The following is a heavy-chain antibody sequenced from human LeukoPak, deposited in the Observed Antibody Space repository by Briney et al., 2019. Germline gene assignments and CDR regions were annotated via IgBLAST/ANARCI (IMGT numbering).Heavy chain of an antibody. V-gene: IGHV1-3*01. Sequence: ASVTVSCTASGYTFTNYAIHWVRQAPGQRLEWMGWINAGNGNTKYSQKFQGRVTSTRDTSASTAYMYLSSLRSEDTAVYYCARLPYSSSAPFDYWGQGTLVTVSS. CDR1: GYTFTNYA. D-gene: IGHD6-6*01. J-gene: IGHJ4*02. CDR3: ARLPYSSSAPFDY. CDR2: INAGNGNT.